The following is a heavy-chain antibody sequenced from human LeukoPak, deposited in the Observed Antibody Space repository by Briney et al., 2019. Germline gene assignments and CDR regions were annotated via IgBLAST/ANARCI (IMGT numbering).Heavy chain of an antibody. Sequence: SETLSLTCTVSGGSISSSSYYWGWIRQPPGKGLEWIGSIYYSGSTYYNPSLKSRVTISVDTSKNQFSLKLSSVTAADTAVYYCARDYNRYCSGGSCYYDYWGQGTLVTVSS. CDR1: GGSISSSSYY. V-gene: IGHV4-39*07. D-gene: IGHD2-15*01. J-gene: IGHJ4*02. CDR3: ARDYNRYCSGGSCYYDY. CDR2: IYYSGST.